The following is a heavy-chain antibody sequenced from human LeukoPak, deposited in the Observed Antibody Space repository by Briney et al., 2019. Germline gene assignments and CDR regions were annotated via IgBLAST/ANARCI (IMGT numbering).Heavy chain of an antibody. CDR2: IRYDGSNK. D-gene: IGHD2-2*01. CDR1: GFTFSTYG. J-gene: IGHJ4*02. CDR3: AKVVTGYCSTTSCPFDS. V-gene: IGHV3-30*02. Sequence: GGSLRLSCAASGFTFSTYGMDWVRQAPGKGLEWVAYIRYDGSNKNYAASVKGRFTISRDNSKNTLYLQMSSLRAEDTDVYYCAKVVTGYCSTTSCPFDSWGQGTLVTVSS.